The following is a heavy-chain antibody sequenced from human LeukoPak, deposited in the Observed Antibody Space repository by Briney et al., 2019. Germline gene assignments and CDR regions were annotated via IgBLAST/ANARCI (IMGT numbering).Heavy chain of an antibody. Sequence: SETLSLTCTVSGGSIRSYWSWIRQPAGKGLEWIGRIYGSGSTDYNPSLKSRVTMSIDTSKNQFSLNLSSVTAADTAVYYCARRGTVTSYYYYYYMDVWGKGTTVTISS. D-gene: IGHD4-17*01. CDR1: GGSIRSY. J-gene: IGHJ6*03. CDR2: IYGSGST. CDR3: ARRGTVTSYYYYYYMDV. V-gene: IGHV4-4*07.